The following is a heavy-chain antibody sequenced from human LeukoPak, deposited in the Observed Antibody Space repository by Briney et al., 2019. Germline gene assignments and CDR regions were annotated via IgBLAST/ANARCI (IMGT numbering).Heavy chain of an antibody. V-gene: IGHV3-30*04. Sequence: PGMSLRLSCAASGFTFSSYAMHWVRQAPGKGLEWVAMISYEGTVKYNTESVKGRFTISRDNSKNTLFLQMDSLRGDDTALYYCARDDRYLRVYYDSWGQGTLVTVSS. J-gene: IGHJ4*02. CDR1: GFTFSSYA. D-gene: IGHD1-1*01. CDR3: ARDDRYLRVYYDS. CDR2: ISYEGTVK.